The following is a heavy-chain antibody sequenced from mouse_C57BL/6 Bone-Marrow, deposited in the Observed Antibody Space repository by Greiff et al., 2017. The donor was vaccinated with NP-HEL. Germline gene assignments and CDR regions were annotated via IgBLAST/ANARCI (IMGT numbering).Heavy chain of an antibody. Sequence: EVQLVESGADLVKPGASLKLSCAASGFTFSSYGMSWVRQTPDKRLEWVATISRGGSYTNYPDNVKGRFTISGDNAKNTLYLQKSGVNSEDTAMYYCAGYGSFDYWGQGTTLTVSS. V-gene: IGHV5-6*01. CDR3: AGYGSFDY. CDR2: ISRGGSYT. J-gene: IGHJ2*01. CDR1: GFTFSSYG. D-gene: IGHD1-1*01.